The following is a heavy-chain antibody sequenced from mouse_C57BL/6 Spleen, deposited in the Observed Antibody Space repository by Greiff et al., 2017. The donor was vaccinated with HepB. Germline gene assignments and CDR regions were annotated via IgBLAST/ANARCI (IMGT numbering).Heavy chain of an antibody. CDR1: GYSITSGYY. J-gene: IGHJ2*01. D-gene: IGHD2-2*01. Sequence: EVQLQESGPGLVKPSQSLSLTCSVTGYSITSGYYWNWIRQFPGNKLEWMGYISYDGSNNYNPSLKNRISITRDTSKNQFILKLNSVTTEDTATDYCARDRELGGYDNYFDYWGQGTTLTVSS. V-gene: IGHV3-6*01. CDR3: ARDRELGGYDNYFDY. CDR2: ISYDGSN.